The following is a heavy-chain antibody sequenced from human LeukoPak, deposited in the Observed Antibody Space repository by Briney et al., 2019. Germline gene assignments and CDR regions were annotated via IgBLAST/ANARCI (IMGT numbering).Heavy chain of an antibody. J-gene: IGHJ4*02. D-gene: IGHD1-26*01. CDR1: GYSFTAHY. CDR2: INPTSGST. Sequence: ASVKVSCKASGYSFTAHYMHWVRQAPGQGLEWMGWINPTSGSTNYAQTFRGRVTLTSDTSITTAYMELSRLKSDDTAVYYCAGGNLSGDHDFWGQGTLVTVSS. V-gene: IGHV1-2*02. CDR3: AGGNLSGDHDF.